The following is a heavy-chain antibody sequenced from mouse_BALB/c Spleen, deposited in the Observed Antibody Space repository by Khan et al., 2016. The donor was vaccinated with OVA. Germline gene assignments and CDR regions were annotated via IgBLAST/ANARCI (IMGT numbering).Heavy chain of an antibody. Sequence: QVQLQQSGPELVKPGASVKMSCKDSGYTFTDYVISWVKQRTGQGLEWIGEIHPGSGSTYYNETFKGKATLTADKSSNTVNMQVSSLTSEDSAVCVCARGYDGAWFAYWGQGTLVTVSA. J-gene: IGHJ3*01. CDR3: ARGYDGAWFAY. CDR2: IHPGSGST. V-gene: IGHV1-77*01. D-gene: IGHD1-2*01. CDR1: GYTFTDYV.